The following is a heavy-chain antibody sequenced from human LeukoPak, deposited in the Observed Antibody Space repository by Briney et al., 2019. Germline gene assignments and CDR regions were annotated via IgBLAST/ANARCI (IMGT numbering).Heavy chain of an antibody. V-gene: IGHV1-2*02. CDR3: ARVPGVTIFATANDAFDI. CDR2: INPNGGGT. Sequence: ASVKVSCKASGYTFTGYYMHWVRQAPGQGLEWMGWINPNGGGTNYAQKFQGRVTMTRDTSISTAYMELSRLRSDDTAVYYCARVPGVTIFATANDAFDIWGQGTMVTVSS. D-gene: IGHD3-3*01. J-gene: IGHJ3*02. CDR1: GYTFTGYY.